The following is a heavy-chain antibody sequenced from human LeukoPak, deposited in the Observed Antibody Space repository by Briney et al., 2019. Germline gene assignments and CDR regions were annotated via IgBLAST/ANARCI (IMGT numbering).Heavy chain of an antibody. J-gene: IGHJ4*02. CDR1: GGSLSGRY. CDR3: ARHGEYYFDY. V-gene: IGHV4-34*01. D-gene: IGHD3-10*01. CDR2: ISRRGNT. Sequence: SETLSLTCAVYGGSLSGRYWSWFRQPPGKGLEWIGQISRRGNTNYTPSLKSQVTISVNTSKNQLSLKLSTVTAADTALYYCARHGEYYFDYWGQGTLVTVSS.